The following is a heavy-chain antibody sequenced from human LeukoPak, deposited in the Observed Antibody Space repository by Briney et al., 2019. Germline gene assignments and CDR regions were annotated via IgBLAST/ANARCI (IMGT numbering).Heavy chain of an antibody. CDR3: ARVSLGYCSGGTCYFQDH. CDR2: MNPNGGNT. V-gene: IGHV1-8*01. D-gene: IGHD2-15*01. CDR1: GYTFTNYD. J-gene: IGHJ4*02. Sequence: GASVKVSCKASGYTFTNYDINWVRRATGQGLEWMGWMNPNGGNTGYAQKFQGRVTMTRSTSISTAYMELSSLTSEDTAVYYCARVSLGYCSGGTCYFQDHWGQGTLVTVSS.